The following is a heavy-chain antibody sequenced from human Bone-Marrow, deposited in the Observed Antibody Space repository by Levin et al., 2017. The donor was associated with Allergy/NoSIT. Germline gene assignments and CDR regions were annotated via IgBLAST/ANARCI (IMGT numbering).Heavy chain of an antibody. CDR3: ARDLGIAPRGPSFIEF. V-gene: IGHV3-48*03. CDR1: GFTFTTYA. CDR2: ISSSAINI. J-gene: IGHJ4*02. Sequence: GGSLRLSCTASGFTFTTYAMNWVRQAPGKGLEWLSYISSSAINIFYADSVKGRFTISRDNAKNSLYLQMNNLRADDTAVYYCARDLGIAPRGPSFIEFWGQGTRVTVSS. D-gene: IGHD2-15*01.